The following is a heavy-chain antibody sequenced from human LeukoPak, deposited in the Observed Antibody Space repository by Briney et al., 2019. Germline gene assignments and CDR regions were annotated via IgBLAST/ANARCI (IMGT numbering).Heavy chain of an antibody. D-gene: IGHD6-13*01. CDR1: GFSFDDYS. J-gene: IGHJ4*02. CDR2: ISWNGGSI. Sequence: GGSLSLSCAASGFSFDDYSRHWVRQPPGKGLEWVSGISWNGGSIGYAASVKGRFTISRDNAKNSLYLQMNSLRAEDTALYYCAKDMGYSSSLYVDYWGQGTLVTVSS. V-gene: IGHV3-9*01. CDR3: AKDMGYSSSLYVDY.